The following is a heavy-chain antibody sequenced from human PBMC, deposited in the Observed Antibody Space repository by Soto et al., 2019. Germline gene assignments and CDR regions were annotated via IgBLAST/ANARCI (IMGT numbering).Heavy chain of an antibody. CDR2: IYSGGST. CDR3: ARDSYSSSYHPFDI. J-gene: IGHJ3*02. D-gene: IGHD6-13*01. CDR1: GFTVSSNY. Sequence: PGGSLRLSCAASGFTVSSNYMSWVRQAPGKGLEWVSVIYSGGSTYYADSVKGRFTISRHNSKNTLYLQMNSLRAEDTAVYYCARDSYSSSYHPFDIWGQGTMVTV. V-gene: IGHV3-53*04.